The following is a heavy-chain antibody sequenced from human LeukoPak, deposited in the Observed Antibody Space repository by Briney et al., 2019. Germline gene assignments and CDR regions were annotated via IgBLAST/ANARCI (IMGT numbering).Heavy chain of an antibody. CDR2: IYTSGST. CDR3: ARDLVGYSGYDYGALDY. Sequence: SETLSLTCTVSGGSISSYYWSWIRQPAGKGLEWIGRIYTSGSTNYNPSLKSRVTMSVDTSKNQFSLKLSSVTAADTAVYYCARDLVGYSGYDYGALDYWGQGTLVTVSS. CDR1: GGSISSYY. V-gene: IGHV4-4*07. D-gene: IGHD5-12*01. J-gene: IGHJ4*02.